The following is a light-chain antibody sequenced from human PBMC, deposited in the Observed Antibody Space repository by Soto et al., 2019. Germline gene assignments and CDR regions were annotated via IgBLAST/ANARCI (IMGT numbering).Light chain of an antibody. CDR1: SSDIGSNY. CDR3: AAWDDSLRGVL. J-gene: IGLJ2*01. CDR2: RNN. Sequence: QSVLTQPPSASGAPGQRVTISCSGSSSDIGSNYVYWYQQLPGTAPKLLIYRNNQRRSGVPDRFSGSKSGTSVSLAISGLRSEEEADYYCAAWDDSLRGVLFGGGTKVTVL. V-gene: IGLV1-47*01.